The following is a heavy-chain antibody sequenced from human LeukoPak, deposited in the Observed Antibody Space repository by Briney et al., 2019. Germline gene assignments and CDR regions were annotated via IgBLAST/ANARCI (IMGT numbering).Heavy chain of an antibody. CDR1: GYTFTSYG. Sequence: ASVKVSCKASGYTFTSYGISWVRQAPGQGLEWMGGIIPIFGTANYAQKFQGRVTITTDESTSTAYMELSSLRSEETAVYYCARGDPQAYKQPRPGYYYYMDVWGKGTTVTVSS. CDR3: ARGDPQAYKQPRPGYYYYMDV. CDR2: IIPIFGTA. D-gene: IGHD2-21*01. V-gene: IGHV1-69*05. J-gene: IGHJ6*03.